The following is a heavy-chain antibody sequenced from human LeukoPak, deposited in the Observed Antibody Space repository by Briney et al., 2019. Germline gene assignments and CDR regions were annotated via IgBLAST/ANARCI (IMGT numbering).Heavy chain of an antibody. D-gene: IGHD2-2*01. CDR3: ASAHRGVVPAATYYFDY. CDR2: INHSGST. V-gene: IGHV4-34*01. CDR1: GGSFSGYY. Sequence: PSETLSLTCAVYGGSFSGYYWSWIRQPPGKGLEWIGEINHSGSTNYSPSLKSRVTISVDTSKNQFSLKLSSVTAADTAVYYCASAHRGVVPAATYYFDYWGQGTLVTVSS. J-gene: IGHJ4*02.